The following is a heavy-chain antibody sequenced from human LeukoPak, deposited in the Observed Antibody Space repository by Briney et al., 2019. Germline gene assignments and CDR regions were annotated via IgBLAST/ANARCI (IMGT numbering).Heavy chain of an antibody. CDR3: ARNKEGKSLDY. CDR1: GGSFSVYY. J-gene: IGHJ4*02. Sequence: PSETLSLTCAVYGGSFSVYYWSWIRQPPGKGLEWIGEINHSGSTNYKPSLKSRVTISVDTSKNQFSLKLSSVTAADTAVYYCARNKEGKSLDYWGQGTLVTVSS. V-gene: IGHV4-34*01. CDR2: INHSGST.